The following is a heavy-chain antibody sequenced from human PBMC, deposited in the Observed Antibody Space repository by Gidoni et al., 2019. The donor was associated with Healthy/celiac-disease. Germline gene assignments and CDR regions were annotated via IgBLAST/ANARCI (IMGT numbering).Heavy chain of an antibody. D-gene: IGHD3-22*01. Sequence: QVQLVESGGGLVQPGRSLRPSCASSGFTFSSYGMHWVRQAPGKGLEWVSVIWYDGSNKYYADSVKGRFTISRDNSKNTLYLQMNSLRAEDTAVYYRARGGPSSGYYFDYWGQGTLVTVSS. V-gene: IGHV3-33*01. CDR3: ARGGPSSGYYFDY. CDR1: GFTFSSYG. CDR2: IWYDGSNK. J-gene: IGHJ4*02.